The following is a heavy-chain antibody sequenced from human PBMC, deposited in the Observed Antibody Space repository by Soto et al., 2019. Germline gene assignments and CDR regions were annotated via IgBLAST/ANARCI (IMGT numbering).Heavy chain of an antibody. CDR2: IYYSGST. V-gene: IGHV4-59*01. D-gene: IGHD2-15*01. Sequence: SETLSLTCIVSGGSISGYYWSWIRQPPGKGLEWIGYIYYSGSTKYNPSLKSRVTISVDTSKKQLSLKLRSVTPADTAVYYCARDRVECRGGTCYFYGMDVWGQGTTVTAP. CDR1: GGSISGYY. CDR3: ARDRVECRGGTCYFYGMDV. J-gene: IGHJ6*02.